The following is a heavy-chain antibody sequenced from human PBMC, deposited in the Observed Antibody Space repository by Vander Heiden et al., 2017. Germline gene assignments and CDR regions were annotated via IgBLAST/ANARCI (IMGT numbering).Heavy chain of an antibody. J-gene: IGHJ4*02. CDR2: IRSKPNSYAT. V-gene: IGHV3-73*01. CDR3: IAYYYESSGYYVAY. D-gene: IGHD3-22*01. CDR1: GCSFSASA. Sequence: EVQLVEYGGGLVQPGGSLKLSCVASGCSFSASAMHWVRQTSGKGLEWVGRIRSKPNSYATEYVASVKGRFTFSRDDSKNTAYLQMNSLKTEDTAVYYCIAYYYESSGYYVAYWGQGSLVTVSS.